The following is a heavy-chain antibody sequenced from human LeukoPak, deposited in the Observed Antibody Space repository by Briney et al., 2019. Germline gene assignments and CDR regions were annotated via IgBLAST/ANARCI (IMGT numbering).Heavy chain of an antibody. Sequence: VASVKVSCKASGGTFSSYAISWVRQAPGQGLEWMGRIIPIFGIANYAQKFQGRVTITADKSTSTAYMELSSLRSEDTAVYYCARLWGYCSSTSCYKWGQGTLVTVSS. CDR2: IIPIFGIA. J-gene: IGHJ4*02. D-gene: IGHD2-2*02. CDR3: ARLWGYCSSTSCYK. CDR1: GGTFSSYA. V-gene: IGHV1-69*04.